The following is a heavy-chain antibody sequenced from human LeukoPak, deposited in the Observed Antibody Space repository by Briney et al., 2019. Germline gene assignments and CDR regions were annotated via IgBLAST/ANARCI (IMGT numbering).Heavy chain of an antibody. V-gene: IGHV4-59*08. J-gene: IGHJ6*02. D-gene: IGHD3-3*01. Sequence: SETLSLTCTVSGGSISSYYWSWIRQPPGKGLEWIGYIYYSGSSNYNPSLKSRVTIPVDTSKNQFSLKLSSVTAADTAVYYCAREGYDFWSGYYYYYGMDVWGQGTTVTVSS. CDR2: IYYSGSS. CDR3: AREGYDFWSGYYYYYGMDV. CDR1: GGSISSYY.